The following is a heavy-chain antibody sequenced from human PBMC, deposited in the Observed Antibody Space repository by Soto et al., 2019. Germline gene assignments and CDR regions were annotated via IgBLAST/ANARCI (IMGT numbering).Heavy chain of an antibody. V-gene: IGHV3-74*01. CDR2: INSDGSST. Sequence: GGSLRLSCAASGFIFSSYWMHWVRQAPGKGLVWVSRINSDGSSTNYADFVKGRFTISRDNAKNTLYLQMNSLRVEDTAVYYCSRVGGSTWHWGQGTLVTVSS. CDR3: SRVGGSTWH. D-gene: IGHD1-26*01. J-gene: IGHJ4*02. CDR1: GFIFSSYW.